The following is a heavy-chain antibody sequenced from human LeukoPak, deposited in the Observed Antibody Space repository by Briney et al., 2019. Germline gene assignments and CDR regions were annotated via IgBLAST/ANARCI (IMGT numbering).Heavy chain of an antibody. CDR2: ISTSGNSP. V-gene: IGHV3-23*01. CDR1: GFTFSSYV. Sequence: GGSLTHPCATSGFTFSSYVMAWVRQAPGKGLEWVSSISTSGNSPYYADSVKGRFTIARDNSMSTLSLQMNSLRADDTAVYYWVERDCTTTRSCWFDDSGQGTLVTVSS. D-gene: IGHD2-2*01. CDR3: VERDCTTTRSCWFDD. J-gene: IGHJ4*02.